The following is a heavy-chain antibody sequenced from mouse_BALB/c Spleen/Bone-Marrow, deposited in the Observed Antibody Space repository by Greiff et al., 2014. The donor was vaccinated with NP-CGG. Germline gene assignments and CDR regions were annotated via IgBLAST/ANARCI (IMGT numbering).Heavy chain of an antibody. V-gene: IGHV1S41*01. J-gene: IGHJ1*01. CDR1: GYTFTNYW. Sequence: DLVKPGASVKLSCKASGYTFTNYWINWIKQRPGQGLEWIGRIAPGSGSTYYNEMFKGKTTLTVDTSSSTAYIQLSSRSSEDSDVYFCARERYGYDGWYFDVWGAGTTVTASS. D-gene: IGHD2-2*01. CDR2: IAPGSGST. CDR3: ARERYGYDGWYFDV.